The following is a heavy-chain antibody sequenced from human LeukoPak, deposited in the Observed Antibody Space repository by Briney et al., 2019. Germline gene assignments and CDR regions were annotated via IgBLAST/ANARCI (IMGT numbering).Heavy chain of an antibody. D-gene: IGHD3-10*01. CDR2: ISHSGTT. V-gene: IGHV4-34*01. CDR3: ARGGVTMVRGVIT. J-gene: IGHJ4*02. CDR1: GGSFSDYQ. Sequence: SETLSLTCAVSGGSFSDYQWNWIRQSPGKGLEWLGEISHSGTTTYNPSLKSRVTISVDTSKNQFSLRLRSVTAADTAVYYCARGGVTMVRGVITWGQGTLVTVSS.